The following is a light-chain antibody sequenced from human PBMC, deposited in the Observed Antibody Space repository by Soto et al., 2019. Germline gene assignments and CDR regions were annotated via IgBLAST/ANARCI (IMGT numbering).Light chain of an antibody. Sequence: GDRVTITCRASQDISSFLAWYQQKPGKAPKLLIYAASTLQSGVPSRFSGGGSGTDFTLTISSLQPEDFATYFCQQLNSYPLTFGQGTRLEIK. CDR3: QQLNSYPLT. CDR1: QDISSF. V-gene: IGKV1-9*01. CDR2: AAS. J-gene: IGKJ5*01.